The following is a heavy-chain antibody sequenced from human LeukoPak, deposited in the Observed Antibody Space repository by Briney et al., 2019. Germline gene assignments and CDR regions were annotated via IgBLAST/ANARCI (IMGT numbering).Heavy chain of an antibody. Sequence: ASVRVSCKASGYTFTSYGITWVRQAPGQGLEWMGWINAHNGYTNYTQSLQGRVSMTTDTSTTTAYMDLRSLSSDDTAVYYCAKYSSSWYEDCWGQGTLVNVFS. D-gene: IGHD6-13*01. J-gene: IGHJ4*02. CDR3: AKYSSSWYEDC. V-gene: IGHV1-18*01. CDR1: GYTFTSYG. CDR2: INAHNGYT.